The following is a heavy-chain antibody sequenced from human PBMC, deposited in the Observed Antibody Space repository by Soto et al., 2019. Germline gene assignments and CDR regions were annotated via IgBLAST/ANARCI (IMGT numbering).Heavy chain of an antibody. V-gene: IGHV4-30-4*01. D-gene: IGHD4-17*01. Sequence: PSETLSLTCTVSGGSISSGDYYWSWIRQPPGKGLEWIGYIYYSGSTYYNPSLKSRVTISVDTSKNQFSLKLSSVTAAYTAVYYCARERATVTWRWFDPWGQGTLVTVSS. CDR3: ARERATVTWRWFDP. CDR1: GGSISSGDYY. J-gene: IGHJ5*02. CDR2: IYYSGST.